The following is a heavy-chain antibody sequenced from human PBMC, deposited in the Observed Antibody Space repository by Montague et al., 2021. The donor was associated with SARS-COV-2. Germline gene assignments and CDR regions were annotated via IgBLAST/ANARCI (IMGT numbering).Heavy chain of an antibody. CDR3: AKCLRFSGSDGNYFDS. CDR2: VSGDGDST. J-gene: IGHJ4*02. Sequence: SLRLSCAVSGFYFNDYCMSWVRQAPGKGLDWVSAVSGDGDSTYCADSVKGRFTISRDNSKNTLYLQMNSLRAEDTAVYYCAKCLRFSGSDGNYFDSWGQGTLVTVSS. D-gene: IGHD5-12*01. CDR1: GFYFNDYC. V-gene: IGHV3-23*01.